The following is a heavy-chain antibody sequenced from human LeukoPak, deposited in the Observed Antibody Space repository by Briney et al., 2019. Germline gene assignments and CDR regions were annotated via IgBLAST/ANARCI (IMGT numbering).Heavy chain of an antibody. CDR3: ARDFPPATVTTKRYFDY. Sequence: ASVTVSCMASGYTFTTYGISWVRQAPGQGLEWMGWISAYNGNTNYAQKFQDRVTMTTDTSTNTAYVELRSLRSDDTAMYYCARDFPPATVTTKRYFDYWGQGTLVTVSS. D-gene: IGHD4-11*01. J-gene: IGHJ4*02. CDR2: ISAYNGNT. CDR1: GYTFTTYG. V-gene: IGHV1-18*01.